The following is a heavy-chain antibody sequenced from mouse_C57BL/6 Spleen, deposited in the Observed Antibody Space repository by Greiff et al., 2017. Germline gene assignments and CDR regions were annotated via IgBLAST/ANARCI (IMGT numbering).Heavy chain of an antibody. CDR1: GYTFTDYE. CDR3: TSYYGSTRAMDY. D-gene: IGHD1-1*01. Sequence: VQLQQSGAELVRPGASVTLSCKASGYTFTDYEMHWVKQTPVHGLEWIGAIDPETGGTAYNQKFKGKAILTADKSSSTAYMELRSLTSEDSAVYYCTSYYGSTRAMDYWGQGTAVTVSS. CDR2: IDPETGGT. V-gene: IGHV1-15*01. J-gene: IGHJ4*01.